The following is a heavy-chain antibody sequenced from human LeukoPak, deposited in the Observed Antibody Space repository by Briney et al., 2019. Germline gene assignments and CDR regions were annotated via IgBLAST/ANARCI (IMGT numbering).Heavy chain of an antibody. V-gene: IGHV3-21*01. Sequence: PGGSLRLSCAASGFTFSSYSMNWVRQAPGKGLEWVSSISSSSSYIYYADSVKGRFTISRDNAKNSLYLQMNSLRAEDTAVYYCARAFIVVVPAASYWGQGTLVTVSS. CDR1: GFTFSSYS. D-gene: IGHD2-2*01. CDR2: ISSSSSYI. CDR3: ARAFIVVVPAASY. J-gene: IGHJ4*02.